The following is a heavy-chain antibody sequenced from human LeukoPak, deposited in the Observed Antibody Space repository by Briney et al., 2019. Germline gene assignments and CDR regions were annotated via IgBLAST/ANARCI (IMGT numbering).Heavy chain of an antibody. CDR1: GGSISSYY. J-gene: IGHJ4*02. D-gene: IGHD5-12*01. V-gene: IGHV4-59*01. Sequence: SETLSLTCTVSGGSISSYYWSWIRQPPGKGLEWIGYIYYSGGTNYNPSLKSRVTISVDTSKNQFSLKLSSVTAADTAVYYCARDVGRFGGYGGRFDYWGQGTLVTVSS. CDR2: IYYSGGT. CDR3: ARDVGRFGGYGGRFDY.